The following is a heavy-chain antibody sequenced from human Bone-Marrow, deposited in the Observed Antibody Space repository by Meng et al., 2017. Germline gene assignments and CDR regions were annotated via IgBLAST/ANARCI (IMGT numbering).Heavy chain of an antibody. Sequence: ASVKVSCKASGYTFTSYAMHWVRQAPGQRLEGMGWINAGNGNTKYSQKVQGRVTITRDTSASTAYMELSSLRSEDTAVYYCASEGGGRYFDWLLPHDWGQGTLVTVSS. CDR3: ASEGGGRYFDWLLPHD. D-gene: IGHD3-9*01. CDR2: INAGNGNT. V-gene: IGHV1-3*01. CDR1: GYTFTSYA. J-gene: IGHJ4*02.